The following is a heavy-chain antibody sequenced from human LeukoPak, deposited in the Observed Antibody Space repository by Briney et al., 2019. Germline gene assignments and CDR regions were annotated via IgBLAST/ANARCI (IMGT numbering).Heavy chain of an antibody. CDR2: MNPNSGNT. CDR3: ARGGASSSAHSN. V-gene: IGHV1-8*03. Sequence: ASVKVPCKASGYTFTSYDINWVRQATGQGLEWMGWMNPNSGNTGYAQKFQGRVTITRNTSISTAYMELSSLRSEDTAVYYCARGGASSSAHSNWGQGTLVTVSS. J-gene: IGHJ4*02. CDR1: GYTFTSYD. D-gene: IGHD6-6*01.